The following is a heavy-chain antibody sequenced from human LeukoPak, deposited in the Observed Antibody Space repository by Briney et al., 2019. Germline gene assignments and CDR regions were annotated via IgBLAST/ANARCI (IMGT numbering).Heavy chain of an antibody. CDR3: AHDSPGNYGFDH. D-gene: IGHD3-16*01. J-gene: IGHJ4*02. V-gene: IGHV2-5*01. Sequence: TESGPTLVKPTQTLTLTCTFSGFSLTTSGVGVAWTRQAPGKALEWLALIYGNDVKRYSPSLKSRLTITKYTSENQVVLTMTSMDPVDTATYYCAHDSPGNYGFDHWGQGTLVTVSS. CDR2: IYGNDVK. CDR1: GFSLTTSGVG.